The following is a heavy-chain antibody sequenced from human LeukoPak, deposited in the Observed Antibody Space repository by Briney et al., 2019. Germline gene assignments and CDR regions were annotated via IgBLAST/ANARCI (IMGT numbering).Heavy chain of an antibody. CDR1: GGSFSGYY. D-gene: IGHD3-22*01. CDR3: ARGRRYYYDSSGYYID. J-gene: IGHJ4*02. CDR2: INHSGST. Sequence: SETLSLTCAVYGGSFSGYYWSWIRQPPGKGLEWIGEINHSGSTNYNPSLKSRVTISVDTSKNQFSLKLSSVTAAGTAVYYCARGRRYYYDSSGYYIDWGQGTLVTVSS. V-gene: IGHV4-34*01.